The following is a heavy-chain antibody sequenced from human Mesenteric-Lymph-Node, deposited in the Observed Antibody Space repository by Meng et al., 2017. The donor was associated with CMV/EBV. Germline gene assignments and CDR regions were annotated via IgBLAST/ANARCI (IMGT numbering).Heavy chain of an antibody. V-gene: IGHV3-9*01. D-gene: IGHD3-10*01. CDR2: ISWNSGSI. Sequence: SLKISCAASGFTFDDYAMHWVRQAPGKGLEWVSGISWNSGSIGYADSVKGRFTISRDNAKNSLYLQMNSLRAEDTAVYYCARDPILWFGEFYYGMDVWGQGTTVTVSS. J-gene: IGHJ6*02. CDR1: GFTFDDYA. CDR3: ARDPILWFGEFYYGMDV.